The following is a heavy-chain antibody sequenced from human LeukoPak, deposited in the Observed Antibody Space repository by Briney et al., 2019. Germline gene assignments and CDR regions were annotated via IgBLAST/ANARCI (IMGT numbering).Heavy chain of an antibody. Sequence: GASEKVSCKASGYTFTSYGISWVRQAPGQGLEWMGWISAYNGNTNYAQKLQGRVTMTTDTSTSTAYMELRSLRSDDTAVYYCARVIKGGYSYGYWFDPWGQGTLVTVSS. D-gene: IGHD5-18*01. CDR2: ISAYNGNT. CDR1: GYTFTSYG. J-gene: IGHJ5*02. CDR3: ARVIKGGYSYGYWFDP. V-gene: IGHV1-18*01.